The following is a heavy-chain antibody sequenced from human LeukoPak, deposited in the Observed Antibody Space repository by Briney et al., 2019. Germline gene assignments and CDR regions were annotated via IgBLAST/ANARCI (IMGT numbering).Heavy chain of an antibody. Sequence: SETLSLTCTVSGGSISSGGYYWSWIRQHPGKGLEWIGYIYYSGSTYYNPSLKSRVTISVDTSKNQFSLKLSSVTAADTAVYYCARELVGFGGIDYWGQGTLVTVSS. CDR1: GGSISSGGYY. D-gene: IGHD3-10*01. J-gene: IGHJ4*02. V-gene: IGHV4-31*03. CDR2: IYYSGST. CDR3: ARELVGFGGIDY.